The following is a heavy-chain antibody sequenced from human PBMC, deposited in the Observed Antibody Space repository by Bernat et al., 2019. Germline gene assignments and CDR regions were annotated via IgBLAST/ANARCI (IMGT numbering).Heavy chain of an antibody. D-gene: IGHD3-16*01. CDR3: AKEGEFRRSHKVDY. J-gene: IGHJ4*02. V-gene: IGHV3-30*18. CDR2: ISYDGKVQ. CDR1: GFTFSSYG. Sequence: QVQLVESGGGVVQPGRSLRLSCTASGFTFSSYGMQWVRQAPGKGLEWVTVISYDGKVQYYADSVKGRFTISRDNSKNTLYLGMNSLRIEDTAIYYCAKEGEFRRSHKVDYWGQGTLVTVSS.